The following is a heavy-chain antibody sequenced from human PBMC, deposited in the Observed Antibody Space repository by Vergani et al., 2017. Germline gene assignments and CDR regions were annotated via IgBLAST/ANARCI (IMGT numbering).Heavy chain of an antibody. D-gene: IGHD1-26*01. CDR3: ARVPVGATSHYYYYYGMDV. CDR2: IYTSGST. J-gene: IGHJ6*02. V-gene: IGHV4-61*02. CDR1: GGSISSGSYY. Sequence: QVQLQESGPGLVKPSETLSLTCTVSGGSISSGSYYWSWIRQPAGKGLEWIGRIYTSGSTNYNPSLKSRVTISVDTSKNQFSLKLSSVTAADTAVYYCARVPVGATSHYYYYYGMDVWGQGTTVTVSS.